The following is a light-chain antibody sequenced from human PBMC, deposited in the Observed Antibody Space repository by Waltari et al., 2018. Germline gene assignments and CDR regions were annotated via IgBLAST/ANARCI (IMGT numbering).Light chain of an antibody. V-gene: IGLV2-23*02. Sequence: QSALTQPASVSGSPGQSITIPCTGTSRDGGNYNLVSWYQQHPGKAPNLMIYEVATRPSGVSHRFSGSKSGNTASLTISGLQAEDEADYYCCSYAASSTWVFGGGTKLTVL. CDR3: CSYAASSTWV. J-gene: IGLJ3*02. CDR2: EVA. CDR1: SRDGGNYNL.